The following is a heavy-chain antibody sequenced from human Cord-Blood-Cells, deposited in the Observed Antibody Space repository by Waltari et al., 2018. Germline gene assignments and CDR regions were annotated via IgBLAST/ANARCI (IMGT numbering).Heavy chain of an antibody. D-gene: IGHD6-13*01. CDR1: GFTFSSYA. J-gene: IGHJ4*02. V-gene: IGHV3-30-3*01. CDR2: ISYDGSNK. Sequence: QVQLVESGGGVVQPGRSLRLSCAASGFTFSSYALHWVRQAPGKGLEWVAVISYDGSNKNDADSVKGRFTISRDNSKNTLYLQMNSLRAEDTAVDYCARGPIAAAGTWGQGTLVTVSS. CDR3: ARGPIAAAGT.